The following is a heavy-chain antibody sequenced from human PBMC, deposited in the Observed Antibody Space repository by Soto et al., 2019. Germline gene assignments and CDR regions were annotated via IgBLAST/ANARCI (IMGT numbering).Heavy chain of an antibody. J-gene: IGHJ4*02. V-gene: IGHV1-8*01. Sequence: QVQLVQSGAEVKKPGASVKVSCKTSGYTFTSYDINWVRQATGQGLEWMGWMNTNSGNTGYAQKFQGRVTMTRNTSISTAYMELSSLRSEDTAIYYCSRERTVAGNDYWGQGTLVTVSS. CDR3: SRERTVAGNDY. CDR1: GYTFTSYD. D-gene: IGHD6-19*01. CDR2: MNTNSGNT.